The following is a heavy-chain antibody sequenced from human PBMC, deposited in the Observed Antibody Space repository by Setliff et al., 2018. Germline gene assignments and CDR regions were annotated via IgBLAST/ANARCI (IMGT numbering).Heavy chain of an antibody. D-gene: IGHD3-3*01. V-gene: IGHV6-1*01. CDR1: GDSVSSNGAA. CDR2: TFYRSKWYY. J-gene: IGHJ6*03. Sequence: SQTLSLTCAISGDSVSSNGAAWNWIRQSPSGGLEWLGRTFYRSKWYYDYALSVKSRITVNPDTSKNQFSLKLSSVTAADTAVYYCARQVSHYDFWSGYYGYYYYYMDVWGKGTTVTVSS. CDR3: ARQVSHYDFWSGYYGYYYYYMDV.